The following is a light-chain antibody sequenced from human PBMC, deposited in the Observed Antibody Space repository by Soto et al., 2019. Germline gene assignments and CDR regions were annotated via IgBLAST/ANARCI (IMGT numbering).Light chain of an antibody. CDR2: AAS. CDR3: QQLKSYPLT. V-gene: IGKV1-9*01. CDR1: QGINRF. J-gene: IGKJ4*01. Sequence: DIQLTQSPSFLSASVGDRVTITCRASQGINRFLAWYQRKPGKAPKALIYAASTLQTGVPSRFSASASGTEFTLPISSLQPEDFATYYCQQLKSYPLTFGGGTKVEIK.